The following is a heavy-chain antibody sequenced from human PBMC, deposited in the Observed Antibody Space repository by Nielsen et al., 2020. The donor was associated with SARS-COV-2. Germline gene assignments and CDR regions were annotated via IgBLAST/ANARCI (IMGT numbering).Heavy chain of an antibody. V-gene: IGHV3-48*03. CDR3: ARGLGEVADY. J-gene: IGHJ4*02. CDR2: ITSSGSTI. Sequence: GESLKISCAASGFTFSSYEMNWVRQAPGKGLEWVSYITSSGSTIYYADSVKGRFSISRDNAKNSLFLQMNSLRAEDTAVYYCARGLGEVADYWGQGALVTVSS. CDR1: GFTFSSYE. D-gene: IGHD3-10*01.